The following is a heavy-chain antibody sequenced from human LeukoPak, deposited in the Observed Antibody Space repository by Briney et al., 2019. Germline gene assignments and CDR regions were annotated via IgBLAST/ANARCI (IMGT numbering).Heavy chain of an antibody. Sequence: GGSLRLSCAVSGVTLSNYGMSWVRQAPGKGLEWVAGISDSGGRTNYADSVKGRFTISRDNPKNTLYLQMNSLRAKDTAVYFCAKRGVVIRVILVGFHKEAYYFDSWGQGALVTVSS. D-gene: IGHD3-22*01. CDR2: ISDSGGRT. CDR1: GVTLSNYG. V-gene: IGHV3-23*01. CDR3: AKRGVVIRVILVGFHKEAYYFDS. J-gene: IGHJ4*02.